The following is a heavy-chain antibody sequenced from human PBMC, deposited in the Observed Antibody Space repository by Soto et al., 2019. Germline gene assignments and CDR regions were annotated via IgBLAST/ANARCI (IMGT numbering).Heavy chain of an antibody. J-gene: IGHJ6*02. Sequence: SETLSLTCTVSGGSINSDSYHWTWIRQSPGKGLEWIGYIHHSGAFLYNPSLKSRLTISVDTSKNQFSLHLSSVTDADTAVYFCAREDDGGDSLDVWGQGTTVTVSS. V-gene: IGHV4-30-4*08. D-gene: IGHD2-21*02. CDR3: AREDDGGDSLDV. CDR1: GGSINSDSYH. CDR2: IHHSGAF.